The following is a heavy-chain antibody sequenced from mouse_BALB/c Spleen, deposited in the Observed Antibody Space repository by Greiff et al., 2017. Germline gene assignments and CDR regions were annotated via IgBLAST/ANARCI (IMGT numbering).Heavy chain of an antibody. CDR1: GFTFSSYA. CDR2: ISSGGST. D-gene: IGHD2-3*01. V-gene: IGHV5-6-5*01. CDR3: ARGGDGYYYAMDY. Sequence: EVNVVESGGGLVKPGGSLKLSCAASGFTFSSYAMSWVRQTPEKRLEWVASISSGGSTYYPDSVKGRFTISRDNARNILYLQMSSMRSEDTAMYYCARGGDGYYYAMDYWGQGTSVTVSS. J-gene: IGHJ4*01.